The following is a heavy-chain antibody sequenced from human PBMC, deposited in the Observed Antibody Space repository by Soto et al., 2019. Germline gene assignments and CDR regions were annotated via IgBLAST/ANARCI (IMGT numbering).Heavy chain of an antibody. CDR1: GGSISLYY. CDR3: AEAPRGNYGYPSYFDY. J-gene: IGHJ4*02. CDR2: IYYSGST. D-gene: IGHD3-10*01. V-gene: IGHV4-59*01. Sequence: PSETLSLTCTVSGGSISLYYWSWIRQPPGKGLEWIGYIYYSGSTNYNPSLKSRVTISVDTSKNQFSLKLSSVTAADTAVYYCAEAPRGNYGYPSYFDYWGQGTLVPVPS.